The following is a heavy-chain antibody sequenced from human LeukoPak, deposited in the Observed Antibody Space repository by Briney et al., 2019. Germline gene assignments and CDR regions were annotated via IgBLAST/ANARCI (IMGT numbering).Heavy chain of an antibody. CDR3: ARDSPMVRGEYLGGYYYYYMDV. CDR1: GGTFSSYA. J-gene: IGHJ6*03. V-gene: IGHV1-69*05. CDR2: IIPIFGTA. Sequence: ASVKVSCKASGGTFSSYAISWVRQAPGQGLEWMGGIIPIFGTANYAQKFQGRVTITTDESTSTAYMELSSLRSEDTAVYYCARDSPMVRGEYLGGYYYYYMDVWGKGTTVTVSS. D-gene: IGHD3-10*01.